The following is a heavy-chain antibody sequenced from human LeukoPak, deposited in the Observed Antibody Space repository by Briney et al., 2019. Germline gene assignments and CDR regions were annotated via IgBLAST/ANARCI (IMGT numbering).Heavy chain of an antibody. CDR3: ARHERGVIIPSFDY. Sequence: SETLSLTCTVSGGSISSSSYYWGWIRRPPGKGLEWIGSIYYSGSTYYNLSLKSRVTISVDTSKNQFSLKLRSVTAADTAVYYCARHERGVIIPSFDYWGQGTLVTVSS. J-gene: IGHJ4*02. CDR1: GGSISSSSYY. CDR2: IYYSGST. D-gene: IGHD3-10*01. V-gene: IGHV4-39*01.